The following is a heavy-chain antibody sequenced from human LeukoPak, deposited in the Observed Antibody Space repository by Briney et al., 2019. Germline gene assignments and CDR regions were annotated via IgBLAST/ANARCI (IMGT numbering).Heavy chain of an antibody. V-gene: IGHV3-23*01. D-gene: IGHD5-18*01. Sequence: GGSLRLSFVASGFTFGSHAMYWVRQAPGKGLEWVAGIFGSGCSPHYADPVKGRFTISRDNSRNTVYLQINSLRAEDTAVYYCGKTTVGYSSGQKPAWPVDYWGQGTLVTASS. CDR2: IFGSGCSP. J-gene: IGHJ4*02. CDR3: GKTTVGYSSGQKPAWPVDY. CDR1: GFTFGSHA.